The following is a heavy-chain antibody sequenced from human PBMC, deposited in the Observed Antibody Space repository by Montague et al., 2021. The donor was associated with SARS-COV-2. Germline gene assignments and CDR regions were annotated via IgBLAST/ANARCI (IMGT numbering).Heavy chain of an antibody. D-gene: IGHD6-13*01. V-gene: IGHV4-39*01. J-gene: IGHJ5*02. Sequence: SETLSLTRTVSGGSISSSSYYWGWIRQPPGKGLEWIGSIYYSGSTYYXPSLKSRVTISVDTSKNQFSLKLSSVTAADTAVYYCARKEMKYSSVWSTGGNWFDPWGQGTLVTVSS. CDR2: IYYSGST. CDR3: ARKEMKYSSVWSTGGNWFDP. CDR1: GGSISSSSYY.